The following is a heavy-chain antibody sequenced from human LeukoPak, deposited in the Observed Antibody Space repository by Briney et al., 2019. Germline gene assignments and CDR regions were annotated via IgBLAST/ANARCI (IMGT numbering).Heavy chain of an antibody. V-gene: IGHV3-48*02. CDR3: ARGPISGWSADY. D-gene: IGHD6-19*01. CDR2: ISNSGSMI. Sequence: GGSLRLSCAVSGLTSSSYNMNWVRQAPGKGLEWVSCISNSGSMIYYADSVKGRFTLSRDNAKNSLYLQMNSLRDEDTAVYYCARGPISGWSADYWGQGTLVTVSS. CDR1: GLTSSSYN. J-gene: IGHJ4*02.